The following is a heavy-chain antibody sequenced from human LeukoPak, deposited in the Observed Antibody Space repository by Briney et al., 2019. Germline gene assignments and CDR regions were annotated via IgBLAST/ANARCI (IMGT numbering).Heavy chain of an antibody. CDR1: GFTFSSYA. CDR3: AKDTGAPEVLRFLEWLLGLGTFDY. CDR2: ISGSGGST. J-gene: IGHJ4*02. V-gene: IGHV3-23*01. Sequence: QSGGSLRLSCAASGFTFSSYAMSWVRQAPGKGLEWVSAISGSGGSTYYADSVKGRFSISRDNSKNTLYLQMNSLRAEDTAVYYCAKDTGAPEVLRFLEWLLGLGTFDYWGQGTLVTVSS. D-gene: IGHD3-3*01.